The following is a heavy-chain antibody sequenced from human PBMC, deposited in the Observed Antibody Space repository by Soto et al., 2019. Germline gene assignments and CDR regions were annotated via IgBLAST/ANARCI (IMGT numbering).Heavy chain of an antibody. D-gene: IGHD3-10*01. CDR2: IYWDDDK. J-gene: IGHJ5*02. V-gene: IGHV2-5*02. CDR3: AHIHYYGSGNFLLSPNKWFDP. CDR1: GFSLSTSGVG. Sequence: QITLKESGPTLLKATQTLTLTCTFSGFSLSTSGVGVGWIRQPPGKALEWLALIYWDDDKFYSPSLKSRLTIHKDTSKNQVVLKMTNMDPVDTATYYCAHIHYYGSGNFLLSPNKWFDPWGQGTLVTVSS.